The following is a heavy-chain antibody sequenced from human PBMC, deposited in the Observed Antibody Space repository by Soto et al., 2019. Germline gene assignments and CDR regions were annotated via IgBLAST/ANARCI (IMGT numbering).Heavy chain of an antibody. CDR3: ERFVVSGSYPKNYYFDY. CDR1: GGSISSSSYY. J-gene: IGHJ4*02. V-gene: IGHV4-39*01. Sequence: SATLSLTCTVSGGSISSSSYYWGWIRQPPWKGLEWIGSIYYSGSTYYNPSLKSRVTISVDTSKNQFSLKLSYVTAADTAVYYCERFVVSGSYPKNYYFDYWGQGTLVTVSS. CDR2: IYYSGST. D-gene: IGHD1-26*01.